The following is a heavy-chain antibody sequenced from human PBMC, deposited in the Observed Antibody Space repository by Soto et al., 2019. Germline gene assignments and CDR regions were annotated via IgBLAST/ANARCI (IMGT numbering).Heavy chain of an antibody. CDR2: IWPNGSKT. J-gene: IGHJ4*02. D-gene: IGHD4-4*01. CDR1: GFTFRSYG. V-gene: IGHV3-33*01. CDR3: TRDQHSNYFDN. Sequence: QEQLMESGGGVVQPGWSLRLSCVASGFTFRSYGMHWVRQAPGKGLEWVAIIWPNGSKTYYADSVKGRFTISRDNSKNTLFLQMNGLGAEDTALYYCTRDQHSNYFDNWGQGTLVTVSS.